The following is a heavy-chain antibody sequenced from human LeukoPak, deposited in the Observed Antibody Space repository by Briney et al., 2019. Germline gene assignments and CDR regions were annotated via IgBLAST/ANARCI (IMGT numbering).Heavy chain of an antibody. Sequence: ASVKVCCKASGYTFTGYYMHWVRQAPGQGLEWMGWINPNSGGTNYAQKFQGRVTMTRDTSISTAYMELSRLRSDDTAVYYCARDSSSGWYYFDYWGQGTLVTVSS. CDR3: ARDSSSGWYYFDY. V-gene: IGHV1-2*02. CDR1: GYTFTGYY. J-gene: IGHJ4*02. CDR2: INPNSGGT. D-gene: IGHD6-19*01.